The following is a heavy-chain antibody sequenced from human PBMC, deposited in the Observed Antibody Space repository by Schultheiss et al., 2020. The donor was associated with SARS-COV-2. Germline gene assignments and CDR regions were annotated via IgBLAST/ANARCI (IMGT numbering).Heavy chain of an antibody. Sequence: GGSLRLSCSAFGFTFSSYAMHWVRQAPGKGLEYVSAISSNGGSTYYADSVKGRFIISRDNSKNTLYLQMSSLRAEDTAVYYCMKDNSSMWLDQTDYWGQGTLVTVSS. CDR3: MKDNSSMWLDQTDY. CDR2: ISSNGGST. CDR1: GFTFSSYA. V-gene: IGHV3-64D*06. D-gene: IGHD2-2*01. J-gene: IGHJ4*02.